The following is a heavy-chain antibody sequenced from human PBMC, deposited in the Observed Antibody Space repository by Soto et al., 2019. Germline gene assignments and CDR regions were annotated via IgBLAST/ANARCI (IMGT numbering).Heavy chain of an antibody. CDR3: ATDSRYCSGGSCYYMDV. CDR1: GYTLTELS. CDR2: FDPEDGET. V-gene: IGHV1-24*01. J-gene: IGHJ6*03. Sequence: GASVKVSCKVSGYTLTELSMHWARQAPGKGLEWMGGFDPEDGETIYAQKFQGRVTMTEDTSTDTAYMELSSLRSEDTAVYYCATDSRYCSGGSCYYMDVWGKGTTVTVSS. D-gene: IGHD2-15*01.